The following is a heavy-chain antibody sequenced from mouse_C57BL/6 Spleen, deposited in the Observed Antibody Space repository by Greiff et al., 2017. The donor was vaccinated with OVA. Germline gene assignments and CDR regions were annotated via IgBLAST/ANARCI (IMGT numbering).Heavy chain of an antibody. CDR3: SRTGTTVVATRGYWYFDV. Sequence: QVHVKQSGPELVKPGASVKISCKASGYAFSSSWMNWVKQRPGKGLEWIGRIYPGDGDTNYNGKFKGKATLTADKSSSTAYMQLSSLTSEASAVYFCSRTGTTVVATRGYWYFDVWGTGTTVTVSS. D-gene: IGHD1-1*01. J-gene: IGHJ1*03. CDR1: GYAFSSSW. V-gene: IGHV1-82*01. CDR2: IYPGDGDT.